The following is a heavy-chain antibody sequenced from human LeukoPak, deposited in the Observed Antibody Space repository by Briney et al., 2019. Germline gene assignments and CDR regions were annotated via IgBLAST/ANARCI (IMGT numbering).Heavy chain of an antibody. CDR1: GYTFTGYN. D-gene: IGHD3-22*01. V-gene: IGHV1-18*04. Sequence: ASVKVSCKASGYTFTGYNIHWVRQAPGQGLEWMGRIITNSANSGATNYAQKLQGRVTMTTDTSTSTAYMELRSLRSDDTAVYYCARGRDYYDSSGLYIYWGQGTLVTVSS. J-gene: IGHJ4*02. CDR3: ARGRDYYDSSGLYIY. CDR2: IITNSANSGAT.